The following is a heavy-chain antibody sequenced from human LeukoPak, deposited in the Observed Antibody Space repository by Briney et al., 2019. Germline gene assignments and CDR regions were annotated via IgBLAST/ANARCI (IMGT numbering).Heavy chain of an antibody. Sequence: GASVKVSCKASGYTFTNYYMHWVRQAPGQGLEWMGIINPSGGSTSYAQKFQGRVTMTRDTSTSTVYMELSSLRSEDTAVYYCARAPFGVLRYLDWLSDWGQGTLVTVSS. CDR2: INPSGGST. CDR1: GYTFTNYY. CDR3: ARAPFGVLRYLDWLSD. J-gene: IGHJ4*02. V-gene: IGHV1-46*01. D-gene: IGHD3-9*01.